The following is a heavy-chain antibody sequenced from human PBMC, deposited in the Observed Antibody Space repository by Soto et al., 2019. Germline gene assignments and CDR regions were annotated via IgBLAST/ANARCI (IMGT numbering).Heavy chain of an antibody. D-gene: IGHD3-3*01. J-gene: IGHJ4*02. CDR2: VSSYNGNT. CDR1: GYTFTSYG. Sequence: ASVKVSCKTSGYTFTSYGISWVLQAPGQGLESMGGVSSYNGNTNYAQKLQGRVTMTTDTSTSTAYMELRSLRSDDTAVYYCARGGRGGERRITIFGVVSPNTPFDYWGQGTLVTVSS. CDR3: ARGGRGGERRITIFGVVSPNTPFDY. V-gene: IGHV1-18*04.